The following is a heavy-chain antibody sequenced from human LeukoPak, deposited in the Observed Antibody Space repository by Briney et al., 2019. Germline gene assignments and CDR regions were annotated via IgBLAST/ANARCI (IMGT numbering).Heavy chain of an antibody. D-gene: IGHD6-19*01. CDR3: ASRSAASSGWSFDY. CDR2: IYYSGST. Sequence: SETLSLTCTVSGGSISSYYWSWIRQPPGKGLEWIGYIYYSGSTNYNPSLKSRVTISVGPSKNQFSLKLSSVTAADTAVYYCASRSAASSGWSFDYWGQGALVTVSS. V-gene: IGHV4-59*01. CDR1: GGSISSYY. J-gene: IGHJ4*02.